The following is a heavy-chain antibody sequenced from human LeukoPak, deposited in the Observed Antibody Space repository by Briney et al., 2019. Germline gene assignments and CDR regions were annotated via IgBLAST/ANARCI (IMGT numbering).Heavy chain of an antibody. V-gene: IGHV3-23*01. Sequence: GGSLRLSCAASGFTFSSYAMSWVRQAPGKGLEWVSGISVSGVSTYYADSVKGRFTISRDNAKNSLYLQMNSLRSEDTAVFYCARVGAPEWYFDLWGRGTLVTVSS. J-gene: IGHJ2*01. CDR1: GFTFSSYA. CDR3: ARVGAPEWYFDL. D-gene: IGHD1-14*01. CDR2: ISVSGVST.